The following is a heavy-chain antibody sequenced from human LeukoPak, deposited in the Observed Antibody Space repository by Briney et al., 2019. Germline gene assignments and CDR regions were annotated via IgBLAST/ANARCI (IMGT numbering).Heavy chain of an antibody. CDR1: GGSFSGYY. CDR2: INHSGST. V-gene: IGHV4-34*01. CDR3: ARGVELGYYYYMDV. J-gene: IGHJ6*03. Sequence: SETLSLTCAVYGGSFSGYYWSWIRQPPGKGLEWIGEINHSGSTNYNPSLKSRVTISVDTSKNQFSLKLSSVTAADTAVYYCARGVELGYYYYMDVWGKGTTVTVSS. D-gene: IGHD3-16*01.